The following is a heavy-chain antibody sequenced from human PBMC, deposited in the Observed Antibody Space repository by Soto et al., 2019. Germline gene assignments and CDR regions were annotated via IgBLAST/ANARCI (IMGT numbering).Heavy chain of an antibody. CDR2: IIPIFGTA. V-gene: IGHV1-69*06. J-gene: IGHJ4*02. D-gene: IGHD2-2*02. Sequence: QVQLVQSGAEVKKPGSSVKVSCKASGGTFSSYAISWVRQAPGQGLEWMGGIIPIFGTANYAQKFQGRVTITADKSTSTAYMELSSLRSEDTAVYYCARETLGYCSSTSCYTLSYFDYWGQGTLVTVSS. CDR3: ARETLGYCSSTSCYTLSYFDY. CDR1: GGTFSSYA.